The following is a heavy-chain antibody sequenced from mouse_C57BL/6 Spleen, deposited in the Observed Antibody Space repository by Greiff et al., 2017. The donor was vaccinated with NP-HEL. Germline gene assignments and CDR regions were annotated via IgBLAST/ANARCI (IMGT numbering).Heavy chain of an antibody. D-gene: IGHD1-1*01. CDR1: GFNIKDYY. V-gene: IGHV14-1*01. CDR3: TTWGTVVGGKDY. Sequence: EVQLQQSGAELVRPGASVKLSCTASGFNIKDYYMHWVKQRPEQGLEWIGRIDPEDGDTAYAPKFQGKATMTADTSSNTAYLQVSSRTSEETAVYYGTTWGTVVGGKDYWGQGTTLTVSS. J-gene: IGHJ2*01. CDR2: IDPEDGDT.